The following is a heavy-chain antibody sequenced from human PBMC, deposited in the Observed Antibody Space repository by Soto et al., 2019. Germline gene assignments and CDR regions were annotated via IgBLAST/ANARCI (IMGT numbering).Heavy chain of an antibody. V-gene: IGHV3-11*01. Sequence: QVQLVEFGGGLVKTSGSLRIACAASGFTFSDYYMSWVRQAPGKGLEWVSYISSSGNTIYYADSVKGRFTISRDNAKNSVYLQMNSLRAEDTALYFCAKMSSENYYDPVFSWGQGTLVTVSS. D-gene: IGHD3-22*01. CDR3: AKMSSENYYDPVFS. CDR1: GFTFSDYY. CDR2: ISSSGNTI. J-gene: IGHJ4*02.